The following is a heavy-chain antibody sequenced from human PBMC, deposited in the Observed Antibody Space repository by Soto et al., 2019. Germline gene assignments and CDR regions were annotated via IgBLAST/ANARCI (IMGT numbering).Heavy chain of an antibody. Sequence: GGSLKLSCAGSGFTFRSYNMNWVRQAPGKGLEWVSCISSSSNHIYYADSVKGRFTISRDNAKSSLYLQLNSLRAEDKAVYYCARDTAVLIVYADAFDIWGQGTMVTVSS. J-gene: IGHJ3*02. CDR1: GFTFRSYN. V-gene: IGHV3-21*01. CDR2: ISSSSNHI. CDR3: ARDTAVLIVYADAFDI. D-gene: IGHD2-8*01.